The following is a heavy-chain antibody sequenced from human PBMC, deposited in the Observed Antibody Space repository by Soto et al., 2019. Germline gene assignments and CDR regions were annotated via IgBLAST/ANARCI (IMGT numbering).Heavy chain of an antibody. CDR2: IKHSGST. CDR3: ARGGSAVY. V-gene: IGHV4-34*01. D-gene: IGHD6-19*01. Sequence: WTWIRQPPGKGLEWIGEIKHSGSTNYNSSLESRVTISVDTSKNQFSLKLRSVNAADTAVYYCARGGSAVYWGQGTLVTVSS. J-gene: IGHJ4*02.